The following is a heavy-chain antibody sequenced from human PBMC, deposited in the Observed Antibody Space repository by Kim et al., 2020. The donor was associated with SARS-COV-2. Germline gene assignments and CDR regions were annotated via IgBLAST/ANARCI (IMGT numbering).Heavy chain of an antibody. D-gene: IGHD3-9*01. Sequence: GGSLRLSCVASGFTFGDYAMHWVRQGPGKGLEWVSGISGNTRNVGYTDSVKGRFTISRDNAKNSLYLQMDSLRVEDTALYYCARRYDQGFYGMEVWSQGTTVTVFS. CDR1: GFTFGDYA. CDR3: ARRYDQGFYGMEV. J-gene: IGHJ6*02. V-gene: IGHV3-9*01. CDR2: ISGNTRNV.